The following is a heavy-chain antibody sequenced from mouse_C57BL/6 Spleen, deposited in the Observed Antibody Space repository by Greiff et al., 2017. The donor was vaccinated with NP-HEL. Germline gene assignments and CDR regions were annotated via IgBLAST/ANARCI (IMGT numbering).Heavy chain of an antibody. CDR3: ARGDDYDGDY. D-gene: IGHD2-4*01. Sequence: QVQLQQSGAELVRPGTSVKVSCKASGYAFTNYLIEWVKQRPGQGLEWIGVINPGSGGTYYNEKFKGKATLTADKSSSTAYMQLSSLTSEDSAVYFCARGDDYDGDYWGQGTTLTVSS. J-gene: IGHJ2*01. V-gene: IGHV1-54*01. CDR1: GYAFTNYL. CDR2: INPGSGGT.